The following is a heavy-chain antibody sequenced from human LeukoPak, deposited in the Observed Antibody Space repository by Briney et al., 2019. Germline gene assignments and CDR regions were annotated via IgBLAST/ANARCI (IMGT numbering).Heavy chain of an antibody. D-gene: IGHD1-14*01. V-gene: IGHV1-3*01. CDR1: GYTLSNCA. Sequence: GASVKLSCKTSGYTLSNCAIYWVRQAPRQGLEWMGWINPANGKTKYSQNFQGRVTFTPDTSANTAYMELSSLTSEDTAVYFCARDPPRITGALPDFWGQGTLVTVSS. J-gene: IGHJ4*02. CDR3: ARDPPRITGALPDF. CDR2: INPANGKT.